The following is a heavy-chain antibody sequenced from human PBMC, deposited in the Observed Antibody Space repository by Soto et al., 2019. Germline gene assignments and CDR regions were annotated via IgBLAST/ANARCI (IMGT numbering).Heavy chain of an antibody. J-gene: IGHJ3*01. D-gene: IGHD3-10*01. CDR1: EFTFEDYA. Sequence: EVQLVESGGGLVQPGRSLRLSCVASEFTFEDYAMHWVRQAPGKGLEWVSGISWNSGTLVYADSVKGRFIISRDNAKHSLFLQMNSLRAEDTALYFCAKGRTRPLQLGSFGDNAFDVWGQGTMVTVSS. CDR2: ISWNSGTL. CDR3: AKGRTRPLQLGSFGDNAFDV. V-gene: IGHV3-9*01.